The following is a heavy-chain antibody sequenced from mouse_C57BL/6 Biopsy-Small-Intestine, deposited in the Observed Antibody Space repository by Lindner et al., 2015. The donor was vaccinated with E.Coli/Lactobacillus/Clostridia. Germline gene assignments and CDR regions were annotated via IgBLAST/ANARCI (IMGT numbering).Heavy chain of an antibody. J-gene: IGHJ2*01. CDR2: INPYYGTT. CDR3: ARLGTGYFFDY. V-gene: IGHV1-39*01. CDR1: GYSITGYN. Sequence: VQLQESGAEKVKPGASVKISCKASGYSITGYNVNWVKQSHGKSLEWIGNINPYYGTTSNNQKFKGKATLTVDKSSSTAYMQLNSLTSEDSAVYYCARLGTGYFFDYWGQGTTLTVSS. D-gene: IGHD4-1*01.